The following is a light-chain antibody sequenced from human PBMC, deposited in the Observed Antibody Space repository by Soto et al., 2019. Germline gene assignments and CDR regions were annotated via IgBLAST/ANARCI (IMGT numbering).Light chain of an antibody. CDR3: QQYEAVVT. J-gene: IGKJ1*01. CDR1: QSIRRY. CDR2: DAS. V-gene: IGKV3-20*01. Sequence: DIVFTQSPSTLSLYTGERATLSCRASQSIRRYLAWYQQKPGQAPRLLIYDASTRATGIPDRFSGSGSGTDFTLTISRLEPEDVAVYYCQQYEAVVTFGQGTKVDIK.